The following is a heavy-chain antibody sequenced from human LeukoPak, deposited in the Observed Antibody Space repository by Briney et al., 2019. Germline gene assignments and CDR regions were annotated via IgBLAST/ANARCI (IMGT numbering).Heavy chain of an antibody. Sequence: PGGSLRLACAASGFTFSSYAMNWVRQAPGKGPEWVSVISGSGGSIYYADSVKGRFTISRDNSKNTLHLQMNSLRAEDTAVYFCARSPGPSHDYVWGSYFPFYFDYWGQGTPVTVSS. D-gene: IGHD3-16*01. J-gene: IGHJ4*02. V-gene: IGHV3-23*01. CDR1: GFTFSSYA. CDR3: ARSPGPSHDYVWGSYFPFYFDY. CDR2: ISGSGGSI.